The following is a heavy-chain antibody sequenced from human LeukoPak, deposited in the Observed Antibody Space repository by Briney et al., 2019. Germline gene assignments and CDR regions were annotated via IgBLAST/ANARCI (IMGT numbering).Heavy chain of an antibody. CDR1: GGSISSSSYY. CDR3: CMSGVWGSYRTKVDY. J-gene: IGHJ4*02. Sequence: SETLSLTCTVSGGSISSSSYYWGWIRQPPGKGLEWIGSIYYSGSTYYNPSLKSRVTISVDTSKNQFSLKLSSVTAADTAVYYCCMSGVWGSYRTKVDYWGQGTLVTVSS. V-gene: IGHV4-39*03. D-gene: IGHD3-16*02. CDR2: IYYSGST.